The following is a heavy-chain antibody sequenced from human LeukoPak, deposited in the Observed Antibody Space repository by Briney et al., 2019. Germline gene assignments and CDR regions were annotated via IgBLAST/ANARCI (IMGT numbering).Heavy chain of an antibody. D-gene: IGHD5-12*01. CDR1: GFAVSGNY. CDR3: AREMATTETFDY. Sequence: GGSLRLSCAASGFAVSGNYMNWVRQAPGKGLEWVSVIFADDSTYYTDSVTGRFTISRDESKNTVFLQMNSLTPEDTAVYYCAREMATTETFDYWGQGALVTVSS. CDR2: IFADDST. J-gene: IGHJ4*02. V-gene: IGHV3-53*05.